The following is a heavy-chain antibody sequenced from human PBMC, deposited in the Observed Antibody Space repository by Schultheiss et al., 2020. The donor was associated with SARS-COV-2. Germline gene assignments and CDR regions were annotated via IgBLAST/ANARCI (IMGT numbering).Heavy chain of an antibody. V-gene: IGHV4-61*01. CDR1: GGSVSSVSHY. Sequence: SETLSLTCTVSGGSVSSVSHYWSWIRQPPGKGLEWIGYIDYGGSTNYNPSLKSHVTISVDTSKNQFSLKLSSVTAADTAVYYCASRGTIFGVVTHNWFDPWGQGTLVTVSS. D-gene: IGHD3-3*01. CDR3: ASRGTIFGVVTHNWFDP. CDR2: IDYGGST. J-gene: IGHJ5*02.